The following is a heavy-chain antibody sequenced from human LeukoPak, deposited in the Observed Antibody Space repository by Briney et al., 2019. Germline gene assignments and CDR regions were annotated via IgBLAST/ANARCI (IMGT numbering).Heavy chain of an antibody. Sequence: SETLSLTCTVSGGSIRSYYWSWIRQPPGKGLEWIGYIYYSGSTNYNPSLKSRVSISVDTSKNQFSLKLSSVTAAGTAVYYCARTGSTVTMLYPFDHWGQGTLVTVSS. CDR3: ARTGSTVTMLYPFDH. V-gene: IGHV4-59*01. CDR2: IYYSGST. D-gene: IGHD4-17*01. J-gene: IGHJ4*02. CDR1: GGSIRSYY.